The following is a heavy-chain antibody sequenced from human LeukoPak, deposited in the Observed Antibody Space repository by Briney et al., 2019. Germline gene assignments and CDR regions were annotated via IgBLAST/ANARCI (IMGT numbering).Heavy chain of an antibody. Sequence: PGGSLRLSCAASGFTFSSYAMNWVRQAPGKGLEWVSVISDSAGITYYTDSVKGRFTISRDNSKSTLYLQLNSLRAEDTAVYFCARGGSQVDTSSFSWGQGTLVTVSS. D-gene: IGHD6-6*01. J-gene: IGHJ5*02. V-gene: IGHV3-23*01. CDR3: ARGGSQVDTSSFS. CDR2: ISDSAGIT. CDR1: GFTFSSYA.